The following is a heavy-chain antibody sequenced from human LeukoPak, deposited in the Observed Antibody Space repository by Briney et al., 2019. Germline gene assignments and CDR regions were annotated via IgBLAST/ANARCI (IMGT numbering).Heavy chain of an antibody. CDR3: ATTLRSGSYYFDS. CDR1: GFTLSDYA. J-gene: IGHJ4*02. D-gene: IGHD1-26*01. CDR2: ISGSGDYT. Sequence: GGSLRLSCAASGFTLSDYAMSWVRQPPGKGLEWVSTISGSGDYTYYADSVRGRFTISRDNSKNTLYLQMNSLRVEDTAVYYCATTLRSGSYYFDSWGQGTLVTVSS. V-gene: IGHV3-23*01.